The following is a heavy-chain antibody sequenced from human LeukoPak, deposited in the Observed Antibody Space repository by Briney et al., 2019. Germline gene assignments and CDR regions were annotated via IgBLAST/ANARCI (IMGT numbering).Heavy chain of an antibody. CDR1: GFTFSSYA. V-gene: IGHV3-23*01. CDR2: ISGSGGGT. J-gene: IGHJ6*02. CDR3: AKVSARLPNYYYYYGMDV. Sequence: GGSLRLSCAASGFTFSSYAMNWVRQAPGKGLEWVSAISGSGGGTYYSDSVKGRFTISRDNSENTLYLQMNSLRAEDTAVYYCAKVSARLPNYYYYYGMDVWGRGTTVTVSS. D-gene: IGHD5/OR15-5a*01.